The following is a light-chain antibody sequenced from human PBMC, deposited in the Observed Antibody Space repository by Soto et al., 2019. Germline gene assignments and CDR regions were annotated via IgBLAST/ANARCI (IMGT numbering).Light chain of an antibody. Sequence: VVLTQSPLSLPVTLGQPASIACRSSQSLVYSDGNTYWNWFQQRPGRSPRRLIYDVSNRDSGVPDRFSGSGSGTDFTLKITRVEAEDVGVYYCMQGTHWPPLTFGQGTRRELK. V-gene: IGKV2-30*01. J-gene: IGKJ5*01. CDR1: QSLVYSDGNTY. CDR2: DVS. CDR3: MQGTHWPPLT.